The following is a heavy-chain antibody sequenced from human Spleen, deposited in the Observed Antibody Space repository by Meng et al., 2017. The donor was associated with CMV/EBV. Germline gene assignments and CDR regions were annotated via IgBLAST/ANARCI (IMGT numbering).Heavy chain of an antibody. CDR1: GYTFTSYG. J-gene: IGHJ5*02. D-gene: IGHD2-2*01. CDR3: ARDLEYCGSTSCFEDCFDP. V-gene: IGHV1-2*02. Sequence: ASVKVSCKASGYTFTSYGINWVRQAPGQGLEWMGWINPNSGGTNYAQKFQGRVTMTRDTSTTTAYMELRSLRSDDTAVYYCARDLEYCGSTSCFEDCFDPWGQGTLVTVSS. CDR2: INPNSGGT.